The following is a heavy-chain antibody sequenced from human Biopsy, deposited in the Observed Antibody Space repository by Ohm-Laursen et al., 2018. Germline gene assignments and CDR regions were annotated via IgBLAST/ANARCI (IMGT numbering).Heavy chain of an antibody. CDR1: GFTFSDYY. CDR3: ARARDDFVVVPAAFFDF. D-gene: IGHD2-15*01. CDR2: ITNTGRTV. V-gene: IGHV3-11*01. Sequence: GSLRLSCTASGFTFSDYYMNWIRQAPGKGLEWVSFITNTGRTVYADSVKGRFTISRDNADNSLYLRMNSLRAEDTAVYFCARARDDFVVVPAAFFDFWGQGTLVTVSS. J-gene: IGHJ4*02.